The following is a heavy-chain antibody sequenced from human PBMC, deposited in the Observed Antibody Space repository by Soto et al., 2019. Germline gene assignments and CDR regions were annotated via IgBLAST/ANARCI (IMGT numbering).Heavy chain of an antibody. CDR2: ISAYNGNT. Sequence: GASVKVSCKASGYTFTSYGISWVRQAPGQGLEWMGWISAYNGNTNYAQKLQGRVTMTTDTSTSTAYMELRSLRSDDTAVYYCARDGWLMLEVPNKPPRDYGMDVWGQGTKVTVSS. CDR3: ARDGWLMLEVPNKPPRDYGMDV. CDR1: GYTFTSYG. D-gene: IGHD6-19*01. J-gene: IGHJ6*02. V-gene: IGHV1-18*04.